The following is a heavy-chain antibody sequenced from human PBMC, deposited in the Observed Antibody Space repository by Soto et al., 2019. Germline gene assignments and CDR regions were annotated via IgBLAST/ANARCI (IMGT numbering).Heavy chain of an antibody. D-gene: IGHD1-1*01. CDR2: IIPIFGTA. CDR1: GGTFSSYA. CDR3: ARDGLTGFTTQFDD. V-gene: IGHV1-69*01. Sequence: QVQLVQSGAEVKKPGSSVKVSCKASGGTFSSYAISWVRQAPGQGLEWMGGIIPIFGTANYAQKFQGRVTITADESTSTAYMELSSLRSEDTAVYYCARDGLTGFTTQFDDWGQGTLVTVAS. J-gene: IGHJ4*02.